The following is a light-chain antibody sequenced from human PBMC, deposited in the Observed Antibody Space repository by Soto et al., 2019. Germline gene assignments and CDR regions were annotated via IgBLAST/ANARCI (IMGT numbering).Light chain of an antibody. CDR1: SSDVGGYNY. J-gene: IGLJ2*01. Sequence: QSVLTQPRSVAGPPGQSVTISCTGTSSDVGGYNYVSWHQQHPGSAPKVMIYDVSKRPSGVPDRFSGPKSGNTASLTISGLQAEDEADYYCSSYAGTFYVIFGGGTQLTVL. V-gene: IGLV2-11*01. CDR2: DVS. CDR3: SSYAGTFYVI.